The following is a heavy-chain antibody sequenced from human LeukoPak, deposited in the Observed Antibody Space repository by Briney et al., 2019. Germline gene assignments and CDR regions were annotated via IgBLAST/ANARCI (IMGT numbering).Heavy chain of an antibody. D-gene: IGHD3-3*01. V-gene: IGHV3-33*06. CDR3: LKESRGDAIFDH. Sequence: GGSLRLSCTASGIIFHENTFHWVRQAPGKGLEWVAVICSDGSERYYADSVKGRFTFSRDNSKDTVYLQMDSLRVEDTAVYYCLKESRGDAIFDHWGQGILVTVSS. CDR1: GIIFHENT. J-gene: IGHJ1*01. CDR2: ICSDGSER.